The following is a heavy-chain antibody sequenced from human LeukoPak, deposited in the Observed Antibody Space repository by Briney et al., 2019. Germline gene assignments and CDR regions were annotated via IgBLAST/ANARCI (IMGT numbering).Heavy chain of an antibody. Sequence: PSETLSLTCAVYGGSFSGYYWSWIRQPPGKGLEWIGEINHSGSTNYNPSLKSRVTISVDTSKNQFSLKLSSVTAADTAVYYCARGGKATGSYRYGTSDNWFDPWGQGTLVTVSS. J-gene: IGHJ5*02. CDR2: INHSGST. V-gene: IGHV4-34*01. CDR1: GGSFSGYY. D-gene: IGHD3-16*02. CDR3: ARGGKATGSYRYGTSDNWFDP.